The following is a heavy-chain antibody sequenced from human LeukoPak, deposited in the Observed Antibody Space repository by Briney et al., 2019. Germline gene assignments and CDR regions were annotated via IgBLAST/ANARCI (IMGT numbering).Heavy chain of an antibody. V-gene: IGHV3-66*01. CDR1: EFSVGSNY. CDR2: IYSGGST. CDR3: ARDDGQWLHLASFDY. D-gene: IGHD6-19*01. Sequence: GGSLRLSCAASEFSVGSNYMTWVRQAPGKGLEWVSLIYSGGSTYYADSVKGRFTISRDNSKNTLYLQMNSLRAEDTAVYYCARDDGQWLHLASFDYWGQGTLVTVSS. J-gene: IGHJ4*02.